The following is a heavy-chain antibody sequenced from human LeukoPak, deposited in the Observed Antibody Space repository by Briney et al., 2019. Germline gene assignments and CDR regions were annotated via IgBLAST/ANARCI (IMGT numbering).Heavy chain of an antibody. V-gene: IGHV1-8*01. CDR2: MNPNSGNT. CDR1: GYTFTSYD. Sequence: GASVNVSCKASGYTFTSYDINWVRQATGQGLEWMGWMNPNSGNTGYAQKFQGGVTMTRNTSISTAYMELSSLRSEDTAVYYCATAGEYSSSWYIGTHYYYGMDVWGQGTTVTVSS. D-gene: IGHD6-13*01. J-gene: IGHJ6*02. CDR3: ATAGEYSSSWYIGTHYYYGMDV.